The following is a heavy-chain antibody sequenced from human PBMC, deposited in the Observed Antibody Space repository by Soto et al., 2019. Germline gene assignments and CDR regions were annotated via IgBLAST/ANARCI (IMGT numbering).Heavy chain of an antibody. CDR2: MNPNRGNT. Sequence: QVQLVQSGAEVKEPGASVKVSCKASGYSFSSYDINWVRQATGQGLEWMGWMNPNRGNTGHAHKFPGSVTMTRNTSISTAYMEQSSLRSEATAVYYCARVPTAPYWGMDVWGQGTTVTVS. J-gene: IGHJ6*02. CDR1: GYSFSSYD. D-gene: IGHD2-21*02. CDR3: ARVPTAPYWGMDV. V-gene: IGHV1-8*01.